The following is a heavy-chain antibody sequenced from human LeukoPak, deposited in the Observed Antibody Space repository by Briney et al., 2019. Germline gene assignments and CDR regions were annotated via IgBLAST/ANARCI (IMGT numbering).Heavy chain of an antibody. V-gene: IGHV3-9*01. CDR3: ASSAGRSGYYPFDY. CDR1: GFTFDDYA. D-gene: IGHD3-22*01. Sequence: GGSLRLSCAASGFTFDDYAMHWVRHAPGKGLEWVSGISWNSGSIVYADSVKGRFTISRDNAKNSLYLQMNSLRAEDTALYYCASSAGRSGYYPFDYWGQGTLVTVSS. J-gene: IGHJ4*02. CDR2: ISWNSGSI.